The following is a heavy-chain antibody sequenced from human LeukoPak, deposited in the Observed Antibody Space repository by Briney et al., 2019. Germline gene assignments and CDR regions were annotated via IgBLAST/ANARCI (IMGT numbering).Heavy chain of an antibody. J-gene: IGHJ4*02. D-gene: IGHD6-13*01. CDR1: GFTFDDYA. V-gene: IGHV3-9*01. CDR2: ISWNSGSI. CDR3: AKVIPSRRGSSWYPFDY. Sequence: PGRSLRLSCAASGFTFDDYAMHWVRQAPGKGLEWVSGISWNSGSIGYADSVKGRFTISRDNAKNSLYLQMNSLRAEDTALYYCAKVIPSRRGSSWYPFDYWGQGTLVTVSS.